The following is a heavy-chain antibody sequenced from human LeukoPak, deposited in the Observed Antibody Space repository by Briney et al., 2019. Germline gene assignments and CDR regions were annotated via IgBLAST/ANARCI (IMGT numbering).Heavy chain of an antibody. D-gene: IGHD7-27*01. J-gene: IGHJ3*01. CDR3: ARNDWGGLDAFDL. V-gene: IGHV4-59*12. CDR2: IYYSGST. Sequence: NPSETLSLTCTVSGSSISSYYWSWIRQPPGKGLEWIGYIYYSGSTNYNPSLKSRVTISVDTSKNQFSLKLSSVTAADTAVYYCARNDWGGLDAFDLWGQGTRVTVSS. CDR1: GSSISSYY.